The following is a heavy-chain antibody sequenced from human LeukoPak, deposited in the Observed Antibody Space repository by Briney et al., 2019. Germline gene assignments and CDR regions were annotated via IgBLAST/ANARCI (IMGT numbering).Heavy chain of an antibody. CDR2: IIPIFGTA. Sequence: ASVKVSCKASGYTFTSYGISWVRQAPGQGLEWMGGIIPIFGTANYAQKFQGRVTITADESTSTAYMELSSLRSEDTAVYYCARESYPRPGGDYGDLDAFDIWGQGTMVTVSS. CDR3: ARESYPRPGGDYGDLDAFDI. V-gene: IGHV1-69*13. CDR1: GYTFTSYG. J-gene: IGHJ3*02. D-gene: IGHD4-17*01.